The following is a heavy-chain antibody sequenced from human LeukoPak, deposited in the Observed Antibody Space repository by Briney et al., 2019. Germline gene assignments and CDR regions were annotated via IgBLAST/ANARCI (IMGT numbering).Heavy chain of an antibody. V-gene: IGHV1-18*01. CDR2: ISAYNGNT. CDR3: AARWSPPRSGAFDI. CDR1: GYTFTSYG. Sequence: GASVKVSCKASGYTFTSYGISWVRQAPGQGLEWMGWISAYNGNTNYAQKFQGRVTMTTDTSTTTAYMDLRSLRSDDTAVYYCAARWSPPRSGAFDIWGQGTMVTVSS. D-gene: IGHD1-14*01. J-gene: IGHJ3*02.